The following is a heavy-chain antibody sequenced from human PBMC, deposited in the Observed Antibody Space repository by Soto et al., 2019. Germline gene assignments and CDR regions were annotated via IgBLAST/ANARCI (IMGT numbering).Heavy chain of an antibody. CDR3: ARDKITGLFDY. J-gene: IGHJ4*02. Sequence: SDTLSLTYTVSGCSISSYYWRWIRQPPGKGLEWIGDIYYSGSTNYNPSLKSRVTISVDTSKNQFSLKLTSVTAADTAVYYCARDKITGLFDYWGQGTLVTVSS. CDR1: GCSISSYY. CDR2: IYYSGST. D-gene: IGHD2-8*02. V-gene: IGHV4-59*12.